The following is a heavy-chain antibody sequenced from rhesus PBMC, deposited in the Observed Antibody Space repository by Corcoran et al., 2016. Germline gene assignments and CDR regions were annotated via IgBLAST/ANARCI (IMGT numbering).Heavy chain of an antibody. D-gene: IGHD6-31*01. Sequence: QVQLQESGPGLVKPSETLSLTCAVSGCSLSRNYWSWLRQSPGKGLEWISDIYGVSGSTSYNPSLKSRVTISTDTSKNQFSLKLSSVTAADTAVYYCARGIAAAGTWVQGVLVTVSS. CDR1: GCSLSRNY. CDR2: IYGVSGST. V-gene: IGHV4-147*01. CDR3: ARGIAAAGT. J-gene: IGHJ4*01.